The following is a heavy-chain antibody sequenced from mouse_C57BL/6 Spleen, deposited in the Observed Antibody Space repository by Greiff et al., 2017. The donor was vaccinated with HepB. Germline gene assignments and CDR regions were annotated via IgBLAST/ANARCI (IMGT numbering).Heavy chain of an antibody. J-gene: IGHJ2*01. CDR1: GYTFTSYW. Sequence: QVQLKESGAELVKPGASVKLSCKASGYTFTSYWMHWVKQRPGQGLEWIGMIHPNSGSTNYNEKFKSKATLTVDKSSSTAYIQLSSLTSEDSAVYYWARRSVYDGSLDYWGQGTTLTVSS. D-gene: IGHD2-3*01. CDR2: IHPNSGST. CDR3: ARRSVYDGSLDY. V-gene: IGHV1-64*01.